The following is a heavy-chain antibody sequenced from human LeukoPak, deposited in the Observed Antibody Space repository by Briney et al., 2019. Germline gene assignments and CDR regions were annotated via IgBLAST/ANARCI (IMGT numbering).Heavy chain of an antibody. CDR3: ARGMATMRGCCNDY. J-gene: IGHJ4*02. Sequence: SETLSLTCNVSGGSISSGPYYWTWIRQPAGKGLEWIGRMYTSGTTKYNPSLESRLTISMDTSKNQFSLKLSSVTAADTAVYYCARGMATMRGCCNDYWGQGTLVTVSS. D-gene: IGHD5-24*01. V-gene: IGHV4-61*02. CDR2: MYTSGTT. CDR1: GGSISSGPYY.